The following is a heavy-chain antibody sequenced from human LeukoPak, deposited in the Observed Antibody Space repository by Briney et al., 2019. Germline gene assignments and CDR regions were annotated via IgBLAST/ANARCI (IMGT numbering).Heavy chain of an antibody. J-gene: IGHJ4*02. CDR1: GFTFSSYA. CDR3: AKSYYDSDAFDY. Sequence: GGSLRLSCAASGFTFSSYAMSWVRQAPGKGLEWVSTISGSGGSTYYADSMKGRFTISRDNSKSTLYLQANSLRAEDTAVYYCAKSYYDSDAFDYWGQGTLVTVSS. V-gene: IGHV3-23*01. D-gene: IGHD3-22*01. CDR2: ISGSGGST.